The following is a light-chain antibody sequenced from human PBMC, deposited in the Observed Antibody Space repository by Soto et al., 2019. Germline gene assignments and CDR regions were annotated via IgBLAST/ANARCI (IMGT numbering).Light chain of an antibody. J-gene: IGKJ1*01. Sequence: EIVMTQSPATLSVSPGERATLSCRASQSVSSNLAWYQQKPGQAPRLLIYGASTRATGIPARFSGSGSGTESTPTISSLQSEDFAVYYCQQYNNWWTFGQGTKVEI. V-gene: IGKV3-15*01. CDR1: QSVSSN. CDR3: QQYNNWWT. CDR2: GAS.